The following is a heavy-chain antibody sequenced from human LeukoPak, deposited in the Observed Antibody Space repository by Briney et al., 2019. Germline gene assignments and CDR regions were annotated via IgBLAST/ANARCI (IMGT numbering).Heavy chain of an antibody. D-gene: IGHD5-12*01. V-gene: IGHV1-2*02. CDR1: GYTFTGYY. CDR2: INPNSGGT. CDR3: ARTGIYSGYDLDY. Sequence: ASVKVSCKASGYTFTGYYMDWVRQAPGQGLEWMGWINPNSGGTNYAQKFQGRVTMTRDTSISTAYMELSRLRSDDTAVYYCARTGIYSGYDLDYWGQGTLVTVSS. J-gene: IGHJ4*02.